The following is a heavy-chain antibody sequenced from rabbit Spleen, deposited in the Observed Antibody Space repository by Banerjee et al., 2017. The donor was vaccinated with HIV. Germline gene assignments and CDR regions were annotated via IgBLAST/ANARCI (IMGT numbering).Heavy chain of an antibody. CDR1: GFSFSDKAV. V-gene: IGHV1S45*01. CDR3: ARDSGSSFSSYGMDL. J-gene: IGHJ6*01. D-gene: IGHD8-1*01. CDR2: INGITGRA. Sequence: QEQLVESGGGLVQPEGSLKLSCTASGFSFSDKAVMCWVRQAPGKGLEWIACINGITGRAVYASWAKGRFTFSKTSSTTVTLQMTSLTAADTATYFCARDSGSSFSSYGMDLWGPGTLVTVS.